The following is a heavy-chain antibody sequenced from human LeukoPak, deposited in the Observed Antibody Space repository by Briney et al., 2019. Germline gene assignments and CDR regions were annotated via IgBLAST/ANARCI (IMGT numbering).Heavy chain of an antibody. J-gene: IGHJ2*01. Sequence: GGSLRLSCAASGLNFNDNDMDWVRQAPGKGLEWVAVIWDDGSNKYYAESVKGRFTISRDISKNMLYLQMNSLRVEDTAVYYCARERGGQDWDFDLWGRGTLVTVSS. V-gene: IGHV3-33*01. D-gene: IGHD3-10*01. CDR2: IWDDGSNK. CDR3: ARERGGQDWDFDL. CDR1: GLNFNDND.